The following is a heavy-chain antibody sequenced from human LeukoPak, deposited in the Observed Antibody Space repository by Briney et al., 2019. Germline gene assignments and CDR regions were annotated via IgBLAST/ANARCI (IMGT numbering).Heavy chain of an antibody. D-gene: IGHD2-2*01. CDR2: ISAYNGNT. V-gene: IGHV1-18*01. J-gene: IGHJ3*02. CDR1: GGTFSSYA. Sequence: ASVKASCKASGGTFSSYAISWVRQAPGQGLEWMAWISAYNGNTNYAQKFQGRVTMTTDTSSSTAYMELRSLRYEDTALYYCARVRYCTSTSCYGPEDDAFDIWGQGTMVTVSS. CDR3: ARVRYCTSTSCYGPEDDAFDI.